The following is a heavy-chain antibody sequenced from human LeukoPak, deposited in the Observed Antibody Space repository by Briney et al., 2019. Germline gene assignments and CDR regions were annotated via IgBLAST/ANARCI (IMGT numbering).Heavy chain of an antibody. CDR3: AREILGGAVHLDY. CDR1: GFTFSDYA. CDR2: LSGSGAGT. D-gene: IGHD1-26*01. Sequence: PGGSLRLSCAASGFTFSDYALGWVRQAPGRGLEWVATLSGSGAGTYYSDSVQGRFTISRDNSKRTLFLQMNSLRAEDSAVYYCAREILGGAVHLDYWGQGTLVTVSS. V-gene: IGHV3-23*01. J-gene: IGHJ4*02.